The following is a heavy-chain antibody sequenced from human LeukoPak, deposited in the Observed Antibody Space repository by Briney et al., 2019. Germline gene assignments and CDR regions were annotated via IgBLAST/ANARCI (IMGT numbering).Heavy chain of an antibody. J-gene: IGHJ4*02. CDR2: ISSSGSII. CDR3: ARGSVGYCSSTSCLGPFDY. V-gene: IGHV3-48*01. Sequence: PGGSLRLSCAASGFTFSSYSMNWVRQAPGKGLEWISYISSSGSIIYCADSVRGRFTISRDNAKNSLYLQMNSLRAEDTAVYYCARGSVGYCSSTSCLGPFDYWGQGTLVTVSS. CDR1: GFTFSSYS. D-gene: IGHD2-2*01.